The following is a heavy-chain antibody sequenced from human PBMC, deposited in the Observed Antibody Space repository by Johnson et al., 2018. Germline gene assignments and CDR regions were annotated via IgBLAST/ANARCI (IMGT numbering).Heavy chain of an antibody. V-gene: IGHV3-9*01. CDR1: GFKFDDYA. Sequence: VQLVQSGGGLVQPGRSLKLSCVASGFKFDDYAMYWVRQPPGKGLEWVSGITWNSGRVGYADSVEGRFTISRDNAKNSLYLQMNSLTIEDTAFYYCAKDNFGSGSPIDYWGQGTVVTVSS. J-gene: IGHJ4*02. D-gene: IGHD3-10*01. CDR2: ITWNSGRV. CDR3: AKDNFGSGSPIDY.